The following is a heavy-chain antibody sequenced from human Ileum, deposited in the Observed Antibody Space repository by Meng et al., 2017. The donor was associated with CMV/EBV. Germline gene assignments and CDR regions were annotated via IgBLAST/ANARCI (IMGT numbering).Heavy chain of an antibody. D-gene: IGHD1-1*01. Sequence: VQLWESGGGLVQPGGSLSLSCVVSGFTFSSYDMSWVRQAPGKGLEWVSDISDSGGRTYYADSVKGRFTISRDNSKNTMYLQINSLRAEDTALYYCFNNWFRYWGQGTLVTVSS. J-gene: IGHJ4*02. CDR3: FNNWFRY. CDR1: GFTFSSYD. CDR2: ISDSGGRT. V-gene: IGHV3-23*01.